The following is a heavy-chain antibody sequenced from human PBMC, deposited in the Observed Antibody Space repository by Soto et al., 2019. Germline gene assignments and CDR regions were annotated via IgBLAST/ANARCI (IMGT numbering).Heavy chain of an antibody. Sequence: GSLRLSCAASGFTFRTYAMGWVRQAPGKGLEWVSGISGSGATTYYTDSVKGRFTVSRDNSKNTLYLQMNSLRAEDTAVYYCAKSLSLAAAGRRDLDYWGQGTLVTVSS. J-gene: IGHJ4*02. CDR1: GFTFRTYA. CDR3: AKSLSLAAAGRRDLDY. CDR2: ISGSGATT. V-gene: IGHV3-23*01. D-gene: IGHD6-13*01.